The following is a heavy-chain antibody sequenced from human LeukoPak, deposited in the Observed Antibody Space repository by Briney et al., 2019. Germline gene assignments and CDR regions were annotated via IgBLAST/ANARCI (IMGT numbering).Heavy chain of an antibody. V-gene: IGHV4-34*01. J-gene: IGHJ4*02. CDR1: GGSFNFYF. CDR3: ARDSNWGFQ. D-gene: IGHD7-27*01. Sequence: SETLSLTCTVSGGSFNFYFWHWIRQPSGKGLELLADIDNRGSTQYNPSLRGRGTISVDTSRNHVSLRLTSVTAADTAVYFCARDSNWGFQWGPGTLVTVSS. CDR2: IDNRGST.